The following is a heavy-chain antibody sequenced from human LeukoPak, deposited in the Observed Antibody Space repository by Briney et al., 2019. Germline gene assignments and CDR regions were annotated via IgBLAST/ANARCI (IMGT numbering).Heavy chain of an antibody. D-gene: IGHD3-10*01. CDR3: AKDHPDYGSGRYYYGMDV. Sequence: QPGGSLRLSCAASGFTFSSYAMSWVRQAPGKGLEWVSAISGSGGSTYYADSVKGRFTISRDNSKNTLYLQMNSLRAEDTAVYYCAKDHPDYGSGRYYYGMDVWGQGTTVTVSS. V-gene: IGHV3-23*01. CDR2: ISGSGGST. J-gene: IGHJ6*02. CDR1: GFTFSSYA.